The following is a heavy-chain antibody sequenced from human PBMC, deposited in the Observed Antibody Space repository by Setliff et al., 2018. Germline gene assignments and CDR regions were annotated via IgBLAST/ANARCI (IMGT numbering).Heavy chain of an antibody. CDR3: ARGRSNFWGYYFDY. CDR1: GGSFSGYY. J-gene: IGHJ4*02. Sequence: SETLSLTCAVYGGSFSGYYWSWIRQPPGKGLEWIGEINHSGSTNYNPSLKSRVTISVDTSKNQFSLKLRSVTAADTAVYYCARGRSNFWGYYFDYWGQGTLVTVSS. CDR2: INHSGST. D-gene: IGHD3-3*01. V-gene: IGHV4-34*01.